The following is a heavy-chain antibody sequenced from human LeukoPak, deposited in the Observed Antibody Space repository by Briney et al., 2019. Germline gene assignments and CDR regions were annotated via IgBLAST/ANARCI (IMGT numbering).Heavy chain of an antibody. Sequence: ASVKVSCKASGYTFTGYYMHWVRQAPGQGLEWMGWINPNSGGTNYAQKFQGRVTMTRDTSISTAYMELSRLRSDDTAVYYCASAGVQLWLSDAFDIWGQGTMVTVSS. CDR3: ASAGVQLWLSDAFDI. V-gene: IGHV1-2*02. CDR1: GYTFTGYY. D-gene: IGHD5-18*01. J-gene: IGHJ3*02. CDR2: INPNSGGT.